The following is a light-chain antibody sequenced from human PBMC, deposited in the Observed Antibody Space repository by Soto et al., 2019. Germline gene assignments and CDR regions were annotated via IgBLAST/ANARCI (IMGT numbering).Light chain of an antibody. V-gene: IGLV2-14*01. CDR2: EVS. J-gene: IGLJ3*02. Sequence: QSALTQPASVSGSPGQSITISCTGTNSDVGDYNFVSWYQQHPGEVPKLIIYEVSNRPSGISNRFSGSKSANTASLTISGLQAEDEADYYCNSYTSSSSWVFGGGTKLTVL. CDR1: NSDVGDYNF. CDR3: NSYTSSSSWV.